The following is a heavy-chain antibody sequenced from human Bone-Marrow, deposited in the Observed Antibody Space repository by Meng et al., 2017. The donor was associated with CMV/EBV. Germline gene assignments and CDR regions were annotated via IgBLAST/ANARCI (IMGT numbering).Heavy chain of an antibody. CDR1: GGTFNSYA. J-gene: IGHJ4*02. D-gene: IGHD5-24*01. Sequence: SVKVSCKASGGTFNSYAISWVRQAPGQGLEWLGGIIPILGITTYAQNFQGRVTITADRSTSTAYLELTGLRSEDTAVYYCARDGIDGYNPDRLFYFDAWGQGTRVTGSS. V-gene: IGHV1-69*10. CDR2: IIPILGIT. CDR3: ARDGIDGYNPDRLFYFDA.